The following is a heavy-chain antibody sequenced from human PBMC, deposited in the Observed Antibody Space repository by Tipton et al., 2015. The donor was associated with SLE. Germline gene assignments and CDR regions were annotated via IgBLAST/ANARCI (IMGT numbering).Heavy chain of an antibody. J-gene: IGHJ4*02. V-gene: IGHV3-74*01. D-gene: IGHD3-16*01. CDR3: VRFAQGGLDY. CDR2: INADGSSI. CDR1: GLTLSSNW. Sequence: GSLRLSCAASGLTLSSNWMHWVRQAPGKGLVWVARINADGSSIVYADSVKGRFTISRDNAKNTLYLQMDSLRVDDTAVYYCVRFAQGGLDYWGQGTLVPVSS.